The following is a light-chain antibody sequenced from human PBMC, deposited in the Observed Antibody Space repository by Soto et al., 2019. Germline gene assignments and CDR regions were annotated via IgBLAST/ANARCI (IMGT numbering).Light chain of an antibody. Sequence: QSVLTQPPSASGTPGQRVTISCSGSNSNIGSNTVNWYQQFPGTAPKFLIYTDNQRPSGVPDRFSGSKSGTSASLAISGLQSEDEADYYCSSHAGSNNYVFGTGTKVTVL. CDR1: NSNIGSNT. CDR3: SSHAGSNNYV. V-gene: IGLV1-44*01. CDR2: TDN. J-gene: IGLJ1*01.